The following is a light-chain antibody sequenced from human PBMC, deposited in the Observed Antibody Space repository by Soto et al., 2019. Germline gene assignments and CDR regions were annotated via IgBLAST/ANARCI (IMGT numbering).Light chain of an antibody. CDR2: TND. V-gene: IGLV1-44*01. CDR3: AVWDDSLNGHV. J-gene: IGLJ1*01. CDR1: SSNMGSNT. Sequence: QSVLTQPPPASGTPGQTVTISCYGSSSNMGSNTVHWFQQFPGTAPKLLIYTNDQRPSGVPDRFSGSNSVTSASLAISGLQSEDEADYYCAVWDDSLNGHVFGAGTKLTVL.